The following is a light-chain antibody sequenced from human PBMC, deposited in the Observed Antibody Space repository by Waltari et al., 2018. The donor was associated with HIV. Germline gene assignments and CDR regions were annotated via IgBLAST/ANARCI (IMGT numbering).Light chain of an antibody. Sequence: EIVMTQSPATLSVSPGERASQSVRSSVAWYQQRPGQAPRLLIYSTSIRATGIPARFSGSGSETEFTLTISNLQSEDFAVYYCQQHSNWPLSITFGQGTRLQIK. J-gene: IGKJ5*01. CDR2: STS. CDR3: QQHSNWPLSIT. CDR1: QSVRSS. V-gene: IGKV3-15*01.